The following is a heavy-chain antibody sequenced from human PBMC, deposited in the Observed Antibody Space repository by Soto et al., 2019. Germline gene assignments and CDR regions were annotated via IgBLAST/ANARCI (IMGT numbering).Heavy chain of an antibody. Sequence: QVQLVQSGAEVKKPGASVKVSCKASGYTFTSYGISWVRQAPGQGLEWMGWISAYNGNTNYAQKLQGRVTMTTDTSTRTAYMELRSLRSDDTAVYYCARAGETYYYDSSGYYDAFDIWGQGTMVTVSS. CDR3: ARAGETYYYDSSGYYDAFDI. J-gene: IGHJ3*02. CDR1: GYTFTSYG. V-gene: IGHV1-18*04. D-gene: IGHD3-22*01. CDR2: ISAYNGNT.